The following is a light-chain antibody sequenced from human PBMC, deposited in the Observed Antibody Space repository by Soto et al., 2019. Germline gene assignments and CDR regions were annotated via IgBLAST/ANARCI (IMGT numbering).Light chain of an antibody. J-gene: IGKJ1*01. V-gene: IGKV3-15*01. Sequence: EIVMTQSPATLSVSPGERATLSCRASQSVSSNLAWYQQKPGQAPRLLIYDASTRATGIPARFSGSGSGTEFTLTIGSLQSEVLAVYYCKKNDDRPETFGQGTKV. CDR3: KKNDDRPET. CDR1: QSVSSN. CDR2: DAS.